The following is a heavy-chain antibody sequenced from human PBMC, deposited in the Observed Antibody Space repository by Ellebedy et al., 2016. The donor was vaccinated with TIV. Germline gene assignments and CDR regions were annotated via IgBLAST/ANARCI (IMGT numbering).Heavy chain of an antibody. D-gene: IGHD2-21*02. CDR3: ARTDPWQPIDD. Sequence: MPSETLSLTCSVSGGSVSSTRYYWAWIRQPPGKGLEYIGSVVYSGRPYYNPSFKSRVTLSADTSKNQFSLNLRTVTAADTAVYYCARTDPWQPIDDWGQGILVSVSS. CDR1: GGSVSSTRYY. J-gene: IGHJ4*02. CDR2: VVYSGRP. V-gene: IGHV4-39*01.